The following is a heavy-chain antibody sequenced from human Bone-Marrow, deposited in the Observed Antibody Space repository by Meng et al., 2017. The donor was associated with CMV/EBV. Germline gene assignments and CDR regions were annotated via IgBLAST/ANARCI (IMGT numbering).Heavy chain of an antibody. V-gene: IGHV3-53*01. Sequence: GGSLRLSCAASGFTVSSNYMSWVRQAPGKGLERVSVIYSGGSTYYADSVKGRFTISRDNSKNTLYLQMNSLRAEDTAVYYCARSGKGVPAAIPWFDPWGQGTLVTVSS. D-gene: IGHD2-2*02. J-gene: IGHJ5*02. CDR3: ARSGKGVPAAIPWFDP. CDR1: GFTVSSNY. CDR2: IYSGGST.